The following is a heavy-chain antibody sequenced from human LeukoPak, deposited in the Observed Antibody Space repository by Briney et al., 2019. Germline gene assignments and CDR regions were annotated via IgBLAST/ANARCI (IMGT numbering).Heavy chain of an antibody. CDR3: ARGPSFSAHDY. V-gene: IGHV4-34*01. Sequence: SETLSLTCAVYGGSFSGYYWSWIRQPPGKGLEWIGEINHSGSTNYNPPLKSRVTISVDTSKNQFSLKLSSVTAADTAVYYCARGPSFSAHDYWGQGTLVTVSS. CDR2: INHSGST. D-gene: IGHD3-16*02. J-gene: IGHJ4*02. CDR1: GGSFSGYY.